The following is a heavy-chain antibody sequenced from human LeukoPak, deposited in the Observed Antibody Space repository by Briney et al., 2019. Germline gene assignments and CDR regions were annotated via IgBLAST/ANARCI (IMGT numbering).Heavy chain of an antibody. D-gene: IGHD3-16*02. Sequence: PSETLSLTCAVYGGSFSGYYWSWIRQPPGKGLEWVSAISGSGGSTYYADSVKGRFTISRDNSKNTLYLQMNSLRAEDTAVYYCAKGAITFGGVIVGNWFDPWGQGTLVTVSS. J-gene: IGHJ5*02. CDR2: ISGSGGST. CDR3: AKGAITFGGVIVGNWFDP. CDR1: GGSFSGYY. V-gene: IGHV3-23*01.